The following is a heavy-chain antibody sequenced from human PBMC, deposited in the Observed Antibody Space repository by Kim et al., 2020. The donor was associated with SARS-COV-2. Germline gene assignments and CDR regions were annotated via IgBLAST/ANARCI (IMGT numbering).Heavy chain of an antibody. Sequence: GGSLRLSCAASGFTFSSYAMSWVRQAPGKGLEWVSAISGSGGSTYYADSVKGRFTISRDNSKNTLYLQMNSLRAEDTAVYYCAKGLPGMGIAAAGYPDYWGQGTLVTVSS. CDR1: GFTFSSYA. V-gene: IGHV3-23*01. D-gene: IGHD6-13*01. CDR3: AKGLPGMGIAAAGYPDY. J-gene: IGHJ4*02. CDR2: ISGSGGST.